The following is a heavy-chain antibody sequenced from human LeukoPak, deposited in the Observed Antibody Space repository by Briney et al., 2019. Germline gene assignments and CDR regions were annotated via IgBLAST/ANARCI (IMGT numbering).Heavy chain of an antibody. J-gene: IGHJ4*02. CDR2: INSAGTST. CDR1: GFTLSNNW. V-gene: IGHV3-74*01. Sequence: GGSLRLSCAGSGFTLSNNWIHWVRQAPGKGLEWVSRINSAGTSTIYADSVKGRFTISRDNAKNTLYLQMNSLRAEDTAVYYCARGYYYGSIDYWGQGTLVTVSS. D-gene: IGHD3-22*01. CDR3: ARGYYYGSIDY.